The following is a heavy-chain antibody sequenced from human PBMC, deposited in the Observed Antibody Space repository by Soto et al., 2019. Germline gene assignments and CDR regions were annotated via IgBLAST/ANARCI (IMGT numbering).Heavy chain of an antibody. CDR3: ARDLCYDILTGYPPYGMDV. J-gene: IGHJ6*02. Sequence: PSETLSLTCTVSGGSISSSSYYWGWIRQPPGKGLEWIGSIYYSGSTYYNPSLKSRVTISVDTSKNQFSLKLSSVTAADTAVYYCARDLCYDILTGYPPYGMDVWGQGTTVTVSS. CDR2: IYYSGST. D-gene: IGHD3-9*01. CDR1: GGSISSSSYY. V-gene: IGHV4-39*02.